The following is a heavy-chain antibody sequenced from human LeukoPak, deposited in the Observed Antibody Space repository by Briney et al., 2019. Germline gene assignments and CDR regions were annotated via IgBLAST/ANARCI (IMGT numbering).Heavy chain of an antibody. Sequence: PSETLSLICTVSGGSISTYYWRWIRQPAGKAPEWIGRTNTNGNTNYNPPLKSRVTMSVDTSKTHFSLNLSSVTAADSAVYYCARERLGFRVDVWGKGTMVTVSS. CDR3: ARERLGFRVDV. D-gene: IGHD6-25*01. J-gene: IGHJ3*01. V-gene: IGHV4-4*07. CDR2: TNTNGNT. CDR1: GGSISTYY.